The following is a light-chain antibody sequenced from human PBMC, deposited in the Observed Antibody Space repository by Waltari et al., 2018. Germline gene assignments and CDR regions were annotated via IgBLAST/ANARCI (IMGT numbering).Light chain of an antibody. Sequence: DIQMTQSPSTLSASVGDTVTITCRASQTMSNWLAWYQQKPGKAPKVLIYKASNLQSGVPSRFSGSVSGTEFTLTISSLQPDDFATYYCQHFSTYSTFGQGTKVE. CDR3: QHFSTYST. CDR1: QTMSNW. J-gene: IGKJ1*01. CDR2: KAS. V-gene: IGKV1-5*03.